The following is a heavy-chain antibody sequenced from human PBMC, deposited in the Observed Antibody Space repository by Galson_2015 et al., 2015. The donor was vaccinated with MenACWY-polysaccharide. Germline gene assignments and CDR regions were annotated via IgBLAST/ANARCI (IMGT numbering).Heavy chain of an antibody. D-gene: IGHD1-1*01. Sequence: QSGAEVKKPGESLKISCKGSGYSFTTYWIGWVRQTPGKGLEWMGIIWPGDSATRYSPSFQGQVTISADKSINTAYLQWSSLKASDTAMYYCARHQYQTAWSSFDSWGQGTLVTVSS. CDR2: IWPGDSAT. CDR1: GYSFTTYW. J-gene: IGHJ4*02. CDR3: ARHQYQTAWSSFDS. V-gene: IGHV5-51*01.